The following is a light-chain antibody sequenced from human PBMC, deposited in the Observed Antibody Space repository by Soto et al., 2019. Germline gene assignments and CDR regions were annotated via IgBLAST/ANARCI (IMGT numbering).Light chain of an antibody. J-gene: IGKJ1*01. CDR3: QERAGWPPWT. V-gene: IGKV3-11*01. CDR2: DAS. Sequence: EIVLTQSPATLSLSPGERATLSCRASQSVSLSLAWYQQKPGQAPRLLIYDASERASAVPARFSGSGSGTDFTLTISSLEPEDFAVYYCQERAGWPPWTFGQGTKVEIK. CDR1: QSVSLS.